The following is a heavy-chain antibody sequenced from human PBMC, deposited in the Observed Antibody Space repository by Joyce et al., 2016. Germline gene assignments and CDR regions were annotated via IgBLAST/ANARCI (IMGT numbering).Heavy chain of an antibody. J-gene: IGHJ4*02. CDR3: VGSKSTSWHNFDY. D-gene: IGHD2-2*01. Sequence: VQVVQPGGGLVQPGRSLRLSCAASGFSFSSYAMHWVCQAPGKGMEWVAISAHDGSYGSYVDSVKGRFIISRDVFTSTMDLQMNSLRPEDTAVYYCVGSKSTSWHNFDYWGQGSLVTVSS. V-gene: IGHV3-30*03. CDR1: GFSFSSYA. CDR2: SAHDGSYG.